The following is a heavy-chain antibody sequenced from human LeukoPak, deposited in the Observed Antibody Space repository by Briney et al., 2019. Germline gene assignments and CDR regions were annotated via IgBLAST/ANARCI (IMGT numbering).Heavy chain of an antibody. CDR1: GFTFSSYE. D-gene: IGHD5-12*01. CDR2: ISSSSSYI. CDR3: AKMVVGYSGYDFSGVAYYFDY. J-gene: IGHJ4*02. V-gene: IGHV3-21*01. Sequence: GGSLRLSCAASGFTFSSYEMNWVRQAPGKGLEWVSSISSSSSYIYYADSVKGRFTISRDNAKNSLYLQMNSLRAEDTAVYYCAKMVVGYSGYDFSGVAYYFDYWGQGTLVTVSS.